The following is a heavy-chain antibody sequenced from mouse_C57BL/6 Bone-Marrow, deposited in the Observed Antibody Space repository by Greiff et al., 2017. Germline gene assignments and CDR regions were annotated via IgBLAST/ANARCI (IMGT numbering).Heavy chain of an antibody. Sequence: VQLQQPGAELVKPGASVKMSCKASGYTFTSYWITWVKQRPGQGLEWIGDIYPGSGSTNYNEKFKSKATLTVDTSSSTAYMQLSSLTSEDSAVYYCARRRVYYGSFDYWGQGTTLTVSS. D-gene: IGHD1-1*01. CDR2: IYPGSGST. V-gene: IGHV1-55*01. J-gene: IGHJ2*01. CDR3: ARRRVYYGSFDY. CDR1: GYTFTSYW.